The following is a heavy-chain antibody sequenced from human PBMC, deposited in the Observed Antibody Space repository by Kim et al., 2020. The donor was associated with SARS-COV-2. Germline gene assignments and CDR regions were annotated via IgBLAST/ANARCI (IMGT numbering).Heavy chain of an antibody. D-gene: IGHD1-26*01. CDR2: IRGDGWSP. Sequence: GGSLRLSCAASGFTFSSSWMTWVRQAPGKGLEWVASIRGDGWSPHTVDSLKGRFIISRDNPKNSLYLQMNSLRAEDTALYYCARDLPGFVAYLSCGQGT. V-gene: IGHV3-7*01. CDR3: ARDLPGFVAYLS. CDR1: GFTFSSSW. J-gene: IGHJ5*02.